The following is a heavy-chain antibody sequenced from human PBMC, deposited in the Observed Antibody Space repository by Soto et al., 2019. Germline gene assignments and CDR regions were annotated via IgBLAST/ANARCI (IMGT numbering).Heavy chain of an antibody. CDR3: AKWQSYYYDSSGYGDY. Sequence: GGSLRLSCAASGFTFSSYSMNWVRQAPGKGLEWVSYISSSSSSTYYADSVKGRFTISRDNSKNTLYLQMNSLRAEDTAVYYCAKWQSYYYDSSGYGDYWGQGTLVTVSS. CDR2: ISSSSSST. J-gene: IGHJ4*02. CDR1: GFTFSSYS. V-gene: IGHV3-48*01. D-gene: IGHD3-22*01.